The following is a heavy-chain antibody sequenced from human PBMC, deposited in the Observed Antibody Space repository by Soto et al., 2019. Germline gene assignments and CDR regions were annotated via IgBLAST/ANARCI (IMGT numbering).Heavy chain of an antibody. Sequence: SETLSLTCAVSGGSIRNGDYYWGWIRQPPGKGLEWIGYVYYSGTTYSHPSLNSRVSISVDTSENQFSLRLTSVTAADTAVYYCVTVNLVGAAYYFDYWGPGTLVTVSS. CDR2: VYYSGTT. J-gene: IGHJ4*02. V-gene: IGHV4-30-4*01. CDR1: GGSIRNGDYY. CDR3: VTVNLVGAAYYFDY. D-gene: IGHD1-26*01.